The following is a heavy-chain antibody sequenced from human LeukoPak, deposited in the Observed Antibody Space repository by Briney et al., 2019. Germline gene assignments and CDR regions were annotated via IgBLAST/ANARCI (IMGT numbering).Heavy chain of an antibody. V-gene: IGHV4-61*02. CDR3: AGGPYSYDSSGAFDI. Sequence: SETLSLTCTVSGGSISSSSYYWSWIRQPAGKGQEWIGRISSSGSTNYNPSLKSRVTISVDTSKNQFSLKLSSVTAADTAVYFCAGGPYSYDSSGAFDIWGQGTMVTVSS. CDR2: ISSSGST. CDR1: GGSISSSSYY. J-gene: IGHJ3*02. D-gene: IGHD3-22*01.